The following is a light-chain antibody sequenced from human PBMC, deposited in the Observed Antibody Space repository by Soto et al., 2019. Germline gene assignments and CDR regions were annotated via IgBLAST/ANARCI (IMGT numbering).Light chain of an antibody. CDR1: SSDVGKYDY. Sequence: QSVLTQPPSASGSPGQSVTISCTGTSSDVGKYDYVSWFQHHPGKAPKLIIYEVSNRPSGVSNRFSGSKSGNTASLTISGLQAEDEADYYCSSYTSSSTLVFGTGTKVTVL. CDR3: SSYTSSSTLV. J-gene: IGLJ1*01. V-gene: IGLV2-14*01. CDR2: EVS.